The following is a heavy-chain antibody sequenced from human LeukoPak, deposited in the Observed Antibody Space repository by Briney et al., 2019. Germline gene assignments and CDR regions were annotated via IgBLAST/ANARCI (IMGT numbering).Heavy chain of an antibody. V-gene: IGHV3-30-3*01. CDR2: ISYDGSNK. CDR1: GFTFSSYA. J-gene: IGHJ4*02. Sequence: PGGSLRLSCAASGFTFSSYAMHWVRQAPGKGLEWVAVISYDGSNKYYADSVKGRFTISRDNSKNTLYLQMNSLRAEDTAVYYCAVSPMVRGAMARDFDYWGQGTLVTVSS. D-gene: IGHD3-10*01. CDR3: AVSPMVRGAMARDFDY.